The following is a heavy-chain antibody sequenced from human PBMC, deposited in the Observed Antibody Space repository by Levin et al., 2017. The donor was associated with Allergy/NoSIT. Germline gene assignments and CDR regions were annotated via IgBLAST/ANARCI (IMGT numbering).Heavy chain of an antibody. CDR2: ISGSGGST. Sequence: GESLKISCAASGFTFSSYAMSWVRQAPGKGLEWVSAISGSGGSTYYADSVKGRFTISRDNSKNTLYLQMNSLRAEDTAVYYCATDIVVVPAAIPGGAVRDYWGQGTLVTVSS. V-gene: IGHV3-23*01. J-gene: IGHJ4*02. CDR3: ATDIVVVPAAIPGGAVRDY. D-gene: IGHD2-2*01. CDR1: GFTFSSYA.